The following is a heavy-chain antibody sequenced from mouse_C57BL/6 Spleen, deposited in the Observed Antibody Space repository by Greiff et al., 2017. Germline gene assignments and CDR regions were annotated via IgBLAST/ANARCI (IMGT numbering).Heavy chain of an antibody. Sequence: VQLQQSGAELVKPGASVKISCKASGYAFSSYWMNWVKQRPGKGLEWIGQIYPGDGDTNYNGKFKGKATLTADKSSSTAYMQLSSLTSEDSAVYFGARSPYYDYQYYFDYWGQGTTLTVSS. D-gene: IGHD2-4*01. V-gene: IGHV1-80*01. J-gene: IGHJ2*01. CDR3: ARSPYYDYQYYFDY. CDR2: IYPGDGDT. CDR1: GYAFSSYW.